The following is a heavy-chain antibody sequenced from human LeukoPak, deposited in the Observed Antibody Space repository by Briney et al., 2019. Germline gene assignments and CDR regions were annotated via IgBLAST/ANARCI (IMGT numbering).Heavy chain of an antibody. CDR3: ARGIVATITGRGRVDY. CDR1: GGSISSSGYY. J-gene: IGHJ4*02. Sequence: PSETLSLTCAVSGGSISSSGYYWGWVRQSPGKGLEWIGIIYFSGSTYYNPSLKSRVTISVDTSKNQFSLKLSSVTAADTAVYYCARGIVATITGRGRVDYWGQGTLVTVSS. V-gene: IGHV4-39*07. CDR2: IYFSGST. D-gene: IGHD5-12*01.